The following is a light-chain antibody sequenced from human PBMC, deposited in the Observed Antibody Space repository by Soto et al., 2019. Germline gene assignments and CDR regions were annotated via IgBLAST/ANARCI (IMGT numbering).Light chain of an antibody. CDR2: GAS. V-gene: IGKV3-11*01. CDR3: QQRSNWPPIT. Sequence: EVVLTQFPATLSLSPGDRAALSCKASQSVHNFLAWYQQRPGQAPRLLIYGASNSAAGIPDRFSGSGSGTVFTLTINSLETEDFAVYYCQQRSNWPPITFGQGTRLDIK. J-gene: IGKJ5*01. CDR1: QSVHNF.